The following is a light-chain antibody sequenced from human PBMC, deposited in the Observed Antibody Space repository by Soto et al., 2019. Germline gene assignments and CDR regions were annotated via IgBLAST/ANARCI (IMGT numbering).Light chain of an antibody. CDR2: AVT. CDR3: SSYTSSSTL. Sequence: QSVLTQPASVSGSPGQSITISCTGTSSDVGGYNYVSWYQQHPGKAPKLMIYAVTDRPSGVSSRFSGSKSGNTASLTISGLQAEDEVDYYCSSYTSSSTLFGTGTKLTVL. J-gene: IGLJ1*01. V-gene: IGLV2-14*01. CDR1: SSDVGGYNY.